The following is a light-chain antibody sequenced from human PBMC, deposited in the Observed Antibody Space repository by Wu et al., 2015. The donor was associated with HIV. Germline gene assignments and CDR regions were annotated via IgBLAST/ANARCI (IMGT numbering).Light chain of an antibody. CDR1: QSVSSY. CDR2: NAV. J-gene: IGKJ4*01. CDR3: QQYYKWPPLT. Sequence: EIVMTQSPATLSVSPGERATLSCRASQSVSSYLAWYQQKPGQPPRLLIYNAVYRATGIPARFSGSGSGTDFTLTISSPQSEDFAVYYCQQYYKWPPLTFGGGTRVEIK. V-gene: IGKV3D-15*01.